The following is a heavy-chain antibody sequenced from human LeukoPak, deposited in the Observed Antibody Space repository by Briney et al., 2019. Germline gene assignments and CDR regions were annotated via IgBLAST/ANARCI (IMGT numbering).Heavy chain of an antibody. V-gene: IGHV3-23*01. CDR3: AKDPAGITMVRGVNYFDY. D-gene: IGHD3-10*01. CDR2: ISGSGGST. CDR1: GFTFSSYA. Sequence: PWGSLRLSCAASGFTFSSYAMSWVRQAPGKGLEWVSAISGSGGSTYYADSVKGRFTISRDNSKNTLYLQMNSLRAEDTAVYYCAKDPAGITMVRGVNYFDYWGQGTLVTVSS. J-gene: IGHJ4*02.